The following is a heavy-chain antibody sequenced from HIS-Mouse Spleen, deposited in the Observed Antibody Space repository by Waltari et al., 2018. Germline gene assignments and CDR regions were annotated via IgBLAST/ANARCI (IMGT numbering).Heavy chain of an antibody. CDR2: IYYLGST. V-gene: IGHV4-39*07. J-gene: IGHJ2*01. CDR3: AREIPYSSSWYDWYFDL. CDR1: GGPISSSSYY. D-gene: IGHD6-13*01. Sequence: QLQLQESGPGLVKPSETLSLTCTVPGGPISSSSYYWGWIRQPPGKGLEWLGGIYYLGSTYYNPSLKSRVTISVDTSKNQFSLKLSSVTAADTAVYYCAREIPYSSSWYDWYFDLWGRGTLVTVSS.